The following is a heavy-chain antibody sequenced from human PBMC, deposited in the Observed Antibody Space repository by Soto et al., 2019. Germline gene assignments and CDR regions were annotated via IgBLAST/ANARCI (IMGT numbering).Heavy chain of an antibody. Sequence: PGESLKISCKGSGYSFTSYWIGWVRQMPGKGLEWMGIIYPGDSDTRYSPSFQGQVTISADKSFSTAYLQWSSLKASDTAMYYCARPRRDGYNPYYFDYWGQGTLVTVSS. D-gene: IGHD5-12*01. V-gene: IGHV5-51*01. CDR1: GYSFTSYW. CDR2: IYPGDSDT. J-gene: IGHJ4*02. CDR3: ARPRRDGYNPYYFDY.